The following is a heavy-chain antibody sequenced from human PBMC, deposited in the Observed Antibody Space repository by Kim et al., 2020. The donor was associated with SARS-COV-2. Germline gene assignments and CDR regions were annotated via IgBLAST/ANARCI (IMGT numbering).Heavy chain of an antibody. CDR1: GFTFSSYG. Sequence: GGSLRLSCAASGFTFSSYGMHWVRQAPGKGLEWVAVISYDGSNKYYADSVKGRFTISRDNSKNTLYLQMNSLRAEDTAVYYCAKDQGPYGSGSYPLDYWGQGTLVTVSS. CDR2: ISYDGSNK. J-gene: IGHJ4*02. D-gene: IGHD3-10*01. CDR3: AKDQGPYGSGSYPLDY. V-gene: IGHV3-30*18.